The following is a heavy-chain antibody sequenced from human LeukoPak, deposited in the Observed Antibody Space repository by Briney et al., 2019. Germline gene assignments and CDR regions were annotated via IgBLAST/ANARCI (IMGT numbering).Heavy chain of an antibody. J-gene: IGHJ5*02. CDR3: ARTIKSGNYYWFDP. CDR2: IYHSGST. D-gene: IGHD1-26*01. V-gene: IGHV4-30-2*01. Sequence: SETLSLTCAVSGGSISSGGYSWSWIRQPPGKGLEWIGYIYHSGSTYYNPSLKSRATISVDRSKNQFSLKLSSVTAADTAVYHCARTIKSGNYYWFDPWGQGTLVTVSS. CDR1: GGSISSGGYS.